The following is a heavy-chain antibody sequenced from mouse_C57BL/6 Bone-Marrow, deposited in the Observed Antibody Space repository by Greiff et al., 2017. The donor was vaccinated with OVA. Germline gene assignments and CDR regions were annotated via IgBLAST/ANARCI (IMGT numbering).Heavy chain of an antibody. J-gene: IGHJ2*01. D-gene: IGHD3-2*02. CDR3: ARGNSSGPLDD. CDR2: INPRSGNT. CDR1: GYTFTSYG. Sequence: VQLQESGAELVRPGASVKLSCTASGYTFTSYGISWVKQRTGQGLEWIGEINPRSGNTYYNEKFKGKATLTADKSSSTAYMELRSLTSEDSAVYFCARGNSSGPLDDWGQGTTRTVSS. V-gene: IGHV1-81*01.